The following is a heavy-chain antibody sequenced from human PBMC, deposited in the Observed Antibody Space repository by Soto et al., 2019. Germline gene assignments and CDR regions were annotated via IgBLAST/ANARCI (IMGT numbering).Heavy chain of an antibody. CDR3: ARGVYTGSTHFLF. D-gene: IGHD1-26*01. CDR2: IEGDGSGK. Sequence: GGSLRLSCAASGFTFSTYWMTWVRQAPGKGLEWVANIEGDGSGKNYVDSVKGRFTISRDNAKKSVFLQMNSLRAEDTAVYYCARGVYTGSTHFLFWGHGTLVTVSS. J-gene: IGHJ4*01. V-gene: IGHV3-7*05. CDR1: GFTFSTYW.